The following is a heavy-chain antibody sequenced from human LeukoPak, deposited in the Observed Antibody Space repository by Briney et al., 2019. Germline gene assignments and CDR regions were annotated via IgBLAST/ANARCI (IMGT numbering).Heavy chain of an antibody. J-gene: IGHJ4*02. V-gene: IGHV1-18*01. CDR2: ISAYNCNT. Sequence: ASVTVSYMASGYTLTNYSISWVRQAPGQGLEGMGWISAYNCNTNYAQKLQGRVTMTTDTSTGTAYKALRSLRSDYTAVYYCARVGRDWDIVVVPAAPDYCGQGTLVTVSS. CDR1: GYTLTNYS. CDR3: ARVGRDWDIVVVPAAPDY. D-gene: IGHD2-2*01.